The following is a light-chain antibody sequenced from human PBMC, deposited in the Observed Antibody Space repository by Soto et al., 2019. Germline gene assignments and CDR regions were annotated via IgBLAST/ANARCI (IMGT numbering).Light chain of an antibody. J-gene: IGLJ3*02. Sequence: QSVLTQPAYVSGSPGQSITISCTGTSSDVGGYNYVSWYQQHPGKAPKLMIYEVSNRPSGVSNRFSGSKSGNTASLTISGLQAEDDADYDGSSYPSSSTRVFGGGTKRTVL. CDR1: SSDVGGYNY. V-gene: IGLV2-14*01. CDR2: EVS. CDR3: SSYPSSSTRV.